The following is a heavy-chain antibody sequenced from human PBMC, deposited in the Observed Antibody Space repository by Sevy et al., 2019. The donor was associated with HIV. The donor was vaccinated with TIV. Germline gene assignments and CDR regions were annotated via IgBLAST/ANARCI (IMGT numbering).Heavy chain of an antibody. D-gene: IGHD3-16*01. V-gene: IGHV3-33*01. CDR3: ARGRGLISYNFDY. Sequence: GGSLRLSCAASGFTFSSYGMHRVRQAPGKGLEWVAVIWYDGSNKYYADSVKGRFTISRDNSKNTLYLQMNSLRAEDTAVYYCARGRGLISYNFDYWGQGTLVTVSS. J-gene: IGHJ4*02. CDR2: IWYDGSNK. CDR1: GFTFSSYG.